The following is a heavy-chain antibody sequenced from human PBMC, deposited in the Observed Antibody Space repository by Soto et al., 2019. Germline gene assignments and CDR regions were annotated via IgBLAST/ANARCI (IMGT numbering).Heavy chain of an antibody. V-gene: IGHV3-30*18. D-gene: IGHD6-13*01. J-gene: IGHJ6*02. CDR3: AKGREQQLVRIGMDV. Sequence: QVQLVESGGGVVQPGRSLILSCAASGFTFSSYGTHWVRQAPGKGLEWVAVISFDGINKYYADSVKGRFTISSDNSKNTLYLQMDSLRAEDTAVYYCAKGREQQLVRIGMDVWGQGTTVTVCS. CDR2: ISFDGINK. CDR1: GFTFSSYG.